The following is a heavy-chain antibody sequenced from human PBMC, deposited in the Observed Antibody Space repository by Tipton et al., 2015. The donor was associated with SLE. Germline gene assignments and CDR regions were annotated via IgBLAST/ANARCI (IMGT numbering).Heavy chain of an antibody. CDR2: IYYTGST. Sequence: TLSLTCTVSGGSISSYYWSWVRQPPGKGLEWIGFIYYTGSTDYNPSLRSRVSISVDTSKDQFSLRLTSVTAADTAVYYCARATDWNLSPDGWGKGTTVTVSS. CDR1: GGSISSYY. V-gene: IGHV4-59*12. D-gene: IGHD1-7*01. CDR3: ARATDWNLSPDG. J-gene: IGHJ6*04.